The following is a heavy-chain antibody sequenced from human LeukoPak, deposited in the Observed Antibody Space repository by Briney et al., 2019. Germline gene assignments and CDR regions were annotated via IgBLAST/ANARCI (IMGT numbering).Heavy chain of an antibody. J-gene: IGHJ4*02. CDR2: FDPEDGET. D-gene: IGHD1-26*01. V-gene: IGHV1-24*01. CDR3: ARWASGSYYRD. Sequence: ASVKVSCKVSGYTLTELSMHWVRQAPGKGLEWMGGFDPEDGETIYAQKFQGRVTMTRNTSISTAYMELSSLRSEDTAVYYCARWASGSYYRDWGQGTLVTVSS. CDR1: GYTLTELS.